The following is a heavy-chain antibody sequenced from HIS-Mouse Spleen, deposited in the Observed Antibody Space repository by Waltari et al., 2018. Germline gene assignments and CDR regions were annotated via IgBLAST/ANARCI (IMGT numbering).Heavy chain of an antibody. D-gene: IGHD6-13*01. Sequence: QLQLQESGPGLVKPSETLSLTCTVSGGSISSSSYYWGWIRQPPGKGLEWMGSIYYSGGTIYNPSLKSRVTISVDTSKSQFSLKLSSVTAADTAVYYCAREIPYSSSWYDWYFDLWGRGTLVTVSS. J-gene: IGHJ2*01. CDR2: IYYSGGT. CDR1: GGSISSSSYY. CDR3: AREIPYSSSWYDWYFDL. V-gene: IGHV4-39*07.